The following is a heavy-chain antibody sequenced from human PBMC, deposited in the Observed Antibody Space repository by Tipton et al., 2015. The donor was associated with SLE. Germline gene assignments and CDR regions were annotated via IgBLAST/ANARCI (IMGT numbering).Heavy chain of an antibody. D-gene: IGHD2-15*01. CDR1: GGSISSGGYY. CDR3: ARAVRDLYYYYYLDV. Sequence: TLSLTCTVSGGSISSGGYYWSWTRQHPGKGLEWIGYLYDSGNTNYNPSLESRVTISVDTSKNQFSLNLTSVTAADTAVYYCARAVRDLYYYYYLDVWGKGT. CDR2: LYDSGNT. J-gene: IGHJ6*03. V-gene: IGHV4-61*08.